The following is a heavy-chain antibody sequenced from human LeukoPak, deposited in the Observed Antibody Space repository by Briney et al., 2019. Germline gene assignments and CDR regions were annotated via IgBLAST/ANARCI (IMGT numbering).Heavy chain of an antibody. V-gene: IGHV1-18*01. D-gene: IGHD2-15*01. CDR1: GYTFTRYG. CDR3: ARVGCSGDSCYSSADY. Sequence: ASVKVSCKASGYTFTRYGISWVRQAPGQGLEWMGWISGYNGNTEYAQKVQGRLTMTTDTSTTSAYMELRSLRSDDTAAYYCARVGCSGDSCYSSADYWGQGTLVTVSS. CDR2: ISGYNGNT. J-gene: IGHJ4*02.